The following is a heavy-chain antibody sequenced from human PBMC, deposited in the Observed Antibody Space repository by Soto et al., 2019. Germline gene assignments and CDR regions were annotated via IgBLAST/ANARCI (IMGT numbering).Heavy chain of an antibody. CDR1: GFTFISYW. CDR2: INSDGSST. CDR3: ARVVVEPAAYDL. V-gene: IGHV3-74*01. D-gene: IGHD2-2*01. J-gene: IGHJ2*01. Sequence: EVQLVESGGGLVQPGAPLRLPCAASGFTFISYWIHWARPAPPKGLVWVSRINSDGSSTSYADSVKGRFTLSRDNAKKTLDLQMNSLAAVDTAVYYCARVVVEPAAYDLWGRGPLVAVAS.